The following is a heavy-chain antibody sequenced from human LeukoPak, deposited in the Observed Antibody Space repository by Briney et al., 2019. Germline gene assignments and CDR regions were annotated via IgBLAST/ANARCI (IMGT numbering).Heavy chain of an antibody. CDR1: GFTFSNYW. CDR3: ARDDGDV. J-gene: IGHJ6*04. CDR2: INEDGSGK. V-gene: IGHV3-7*01. Sequence: GGALRLSCVSSGFTFSNYWMKWVRQAPGKGLEWVASINEDGSGKFSVGSVKDRITISRDNTRNSLDLQINSLTVEDTAIYYCARDDGDVWGTGTTVTVSS.